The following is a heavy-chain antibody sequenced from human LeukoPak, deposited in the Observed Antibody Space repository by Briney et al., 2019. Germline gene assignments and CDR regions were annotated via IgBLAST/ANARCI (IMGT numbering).Heavy chain of an antibody. CDR1: GGSFSGYY. CDR2: INHSGST. CDR3: ARRTVVVPAAPRYGGMDV. D-gene: IGHD2-2*01. V-gene: IGHV4-34*01. Sequence: PSETLSLTCAVYGGSFSGYYWSWIRQPPGKGLEWIGEINHSGSTNYNPSLKSRVTISVDTSKNQFSLKLSSVTAADTAVYYCARRTVVVPAAPRYGGMDVWGQGTTVTVSS. J-gene: IGHJ6*02.